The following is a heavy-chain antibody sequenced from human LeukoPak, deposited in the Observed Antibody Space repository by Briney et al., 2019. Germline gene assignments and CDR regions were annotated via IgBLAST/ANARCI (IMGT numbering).Heavy chain of an antibody. CDR3: ARDRCSGGSCYGYYYGMDV. CDR2: ISFDGSNK. D-gene: IGHD2-15*01. Sequence: GGSLRLSCAASGFTVSSYAMHWVRQAPGKGLEWVAVISFDGSNKYYADSVKGRFTISRDNSKNTLYLQMNSLRADDTAVYYCARDRCSGGSCYGYYYGMDVWGQGTTVTDSS. V-gene: IGHV3-30-3*01. CDR1: GFTVSSYA. J-gene: IGHJ6*02.